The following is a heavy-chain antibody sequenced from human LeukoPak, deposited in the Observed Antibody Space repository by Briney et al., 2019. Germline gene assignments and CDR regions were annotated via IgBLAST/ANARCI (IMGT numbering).Heavy chain of an antibody. D-gene: IGHD4-17*01. CDR1: GFTFSSYA. V-gene: IGHV3-23*01. CDR3: AKDVRAPTVTTTVDY. Sequence: PGGSLRLSCAASGFTFSSYAMNWVRQAPGKGLEWVSDISGSGGSTYYADSVKGRLTISRDNSKNTLYLQVNSLRAEDTAVYYCAKDVRAPTVTTTVDYWGQGTLVTVSS. CDR2: ISGSGGST. J-gene: IGHJ4*02.